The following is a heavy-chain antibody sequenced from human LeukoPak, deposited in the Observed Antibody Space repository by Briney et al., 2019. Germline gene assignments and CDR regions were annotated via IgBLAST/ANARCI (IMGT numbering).Heavy chain of an antibody. CDR1: GYTFTSYD. J-gene: IGHJ4*02. Sequence: SVKVSCKASGYTFTSYDINWVRQATGQGLEWMGWMNPNSGNTGYAQKFQGRVTITRNTSISTAYMELSSLRSEDTAVYYCARGQRVGANFDYWGQGTLVTVSS. D-gene: IGHD1-26*01. V-gene: IGHV1-8*03. CDR2: MNPNSGNT. CDR3: ARGQRVGANFDY.